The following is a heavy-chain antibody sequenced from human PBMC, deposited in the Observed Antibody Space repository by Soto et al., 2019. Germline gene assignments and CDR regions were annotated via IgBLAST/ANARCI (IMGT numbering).Heavy chain of an antibody. CDR2: ISAYNGNT. J-gene: IGHJ6*02. Sequence: GASVKVSCTASGYTFTSYGISWVRQAPGQGLEWMGWISAYNGNTNYAQKLQGRVTMTTDTSTSTAYMELRSLRSDDTAVYYCARDSGEQLYYGMDVWGQGTTVTVSS. V-gene: IGHV1-18*01. CDR3: ARDSGEQLYYGMDV. D-gene: IGHD4-17*01. CDR1: GYTFTSYG.